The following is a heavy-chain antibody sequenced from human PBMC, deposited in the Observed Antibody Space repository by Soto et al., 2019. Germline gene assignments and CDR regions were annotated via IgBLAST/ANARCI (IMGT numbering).Heavy chain of an antibody. CDR2: IYGGGNGP. Sequence: VQVLESGGGLVQPGGSLRLSCAATGFTFSDFAMSWVRQAPGKGLEWVSRIYGGGNGPHYADSVKGRVTISRDNSKNTLYLQMNSLRAEYTAVYYCAKMEGMDPWAYSFDYWGQGTLVTVSS. CDR1: GFTFSDFA. J-gene: IGHJ4*02. CDR3: AKMEGMDPWAYSFDY. D-gene: IGHD2-2*03. V-gene: IGHV3-23*01.